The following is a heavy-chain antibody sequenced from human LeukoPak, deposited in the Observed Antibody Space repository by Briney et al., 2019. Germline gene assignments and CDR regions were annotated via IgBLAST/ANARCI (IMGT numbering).Heavy chain of an antibody. J-gene: IGHJ6*03. CDR3: AKGRSDFFAYYYYLDV. Sequence: AAVKVSCKASGYTLTSNYIHWVRQAPGQGLEWVGVINPSGGSTTYAQKFQGRVTITRDTSTSTVYMELTSLRSEDTAVYYCAKGRSDFFAYYYYLDVWGKGTTVTVSS. D-gene: IGHD2-21*02. V-gene: IGHV1-46*03. CDR2: INPSGGST. CDR1: GYTLTSNY.